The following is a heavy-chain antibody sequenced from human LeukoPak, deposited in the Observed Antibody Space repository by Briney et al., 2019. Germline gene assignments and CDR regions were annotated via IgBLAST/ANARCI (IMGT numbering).Heavy chain of an antibody. CDR3: AKGLYYYDSSGYNFDY. CDR1: GFTFSSYG. CDR2: ISGSDNST. J-gene: IGHJ4*02. V-gene: IGHV3-23*01. Sequence: PGGSLRLSCAASGFTFSSYGMHWVRQAPGKGLEWVSTISGSDNSTYYADSVKGRFTISRDNSKNTLYLQMNSLRAEDTAVYYCAKGLYYYDSSGYNFDYWGQGTLVTVSS. D-gene: IGHD3-22*01.